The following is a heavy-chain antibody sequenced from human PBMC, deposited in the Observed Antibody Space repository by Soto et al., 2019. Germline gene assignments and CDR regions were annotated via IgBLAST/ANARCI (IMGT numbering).Heavy chain of an antibody. CDR1: GGSISSRSYY. V-gene: IGHV4-39*01. J-gene: IGHJ4*02. CDR3: ARQTTVFAPGCFDN. Sequence: QLQLQESGPGLVKPSETLSLPCTVSGGSISSRSYYWGWIRQPPGKVLEWIGSMHHSGTNDYTPSLKSRVTISVDTSKNQFSLKLSSVTAADTAVYYCARQTTVFAPGCFDNWGQGTLVTVSS. CDR2: MHHSGTN. D-gene: IGHD4-17*01.